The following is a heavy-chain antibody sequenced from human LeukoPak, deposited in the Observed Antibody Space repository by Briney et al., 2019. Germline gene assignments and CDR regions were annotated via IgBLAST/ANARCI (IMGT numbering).Heavy chain of an antibody. CDR2: ISGSGGST. Sequence: GGSPRLSCAASGFTFSSYAMSWVRQAPGKGLEWVSVISGSGGSTHYADSVKGRFTISRDNSNNTLYLQMNSLRAEDTAIYYCAKESPEFDYWGQGTLVTVSS. CDR1: GFTFSSYA. CDR3: AKESPEFDY. J-gene: IGHJ4*02. V-gene: IGHV3-23*01.